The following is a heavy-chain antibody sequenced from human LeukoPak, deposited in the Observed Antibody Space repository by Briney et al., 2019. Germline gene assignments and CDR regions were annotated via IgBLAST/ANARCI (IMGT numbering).Heavy chain of an antibody. J-gene: IGHJ5*02. CDR3: ARVGPMNDFWSGYLYQGGFDP. CDR2: IIPIFGTA. D-gene: IGHD3-3*01. V-gene: IGHV1-69*13. Sequence: SVKVSCKASGGTFSSYAISWVRQAPGQGLEWMGGIIPIFGTANYAQKFQGRVTITADESTSTAYMELSSLRSEDTAVYYCARVGPMNDFWSGYLYQGGFDPWGQGTPVTVSS. CDR1: GGTFSSYA.